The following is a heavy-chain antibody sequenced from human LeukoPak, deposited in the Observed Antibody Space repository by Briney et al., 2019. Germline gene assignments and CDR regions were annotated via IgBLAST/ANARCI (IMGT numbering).Heavy chain of an antibody. CDR1: GGSISSSTNH. CDR2: IYYSGGST. CDR3: ARRATVTYHGMDV. J-gene: IGHJ6*02. V-gene: IGHV4-39*01. Sequence: NPSETLSLTCTVSGGSISSSTNHWGWIRQPPGKGLEWIGSIYYSGGSTYYNPSLESRVTISVDTSKNQFSLKLSSVTAADTAVYYCARRATVTYHGMDVWGQGTTVTVSS. D-gene: IGHD4-17*01.